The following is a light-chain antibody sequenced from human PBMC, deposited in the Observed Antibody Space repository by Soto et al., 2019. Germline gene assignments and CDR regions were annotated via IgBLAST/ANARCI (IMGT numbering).Light chain of an antibody. Sequence: AIRMTQSPSSFSASTGDRVTITCRASQGISSYLAWYQQKPGKAPKLLIYAASTLQSGVPSRFSVSGSGTDFTLTISCLQSEDFATHYCQQYYSYPLTFGPGTKVDIK. CDR2: AAS. CDR3: QQYYSYPLT. CDR1: QGISSY. V-gene: IGKV1-8*01. J-gene: IGKJ3*01.